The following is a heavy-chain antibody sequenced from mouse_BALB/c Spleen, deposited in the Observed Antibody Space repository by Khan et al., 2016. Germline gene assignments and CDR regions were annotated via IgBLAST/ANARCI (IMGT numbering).Heavy chain of an antibody. Sequence: QIQLVQSGPELKKPGETVKISCKASGYTFTNYGMNWVKQAPGKGLKWMGWINTYTGEPTYAEDFKGRFAFSLETSASTAYLQINNLKDEDTATYFCARRAYDGYRGFAYWGQGTRVTVSA. CDR2: INTYTGEP. CDR1: GYTFTNYG. D-gene: IGHD2-3*01. CDR3: ARRAYDGYRGFAY. J-gene: IGHJ3*01. V-gene: IGHV9-3-1*01.